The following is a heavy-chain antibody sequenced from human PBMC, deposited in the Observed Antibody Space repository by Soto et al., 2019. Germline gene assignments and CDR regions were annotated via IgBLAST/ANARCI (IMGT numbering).Heavy chain of an antibody. V-gene: IGHV3-23*01. CDR3: ANDLFPARDSLYGLDV. CDR2: ITASGATT. J-gene: IGHJ6*02. D-gene: IGHD3-22*01. CDR1: GFTFSPFA. Sequence: QPGGSLRLSCVHFGFTFSPFAMTWVRQAPGKGLEWVSAITASGATTYYADSVKGRFPICRDNSKNTLYLQTSSLRAEDTAVYYCANDLFPARDSLYGLDVWGQGTTVTVSS.